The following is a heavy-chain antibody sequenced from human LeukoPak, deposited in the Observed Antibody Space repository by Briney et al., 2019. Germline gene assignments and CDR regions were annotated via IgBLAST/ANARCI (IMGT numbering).Heavy chain of an antibody. CDR1: GFTFRSYA. V-gene: IGHV3-30*04. J-gene: IGHJ4*02. CDR2: ISYDGSHK. CDR3: ASRYGDYVLVDY. Sequence: PGGSLRLSCAASGFTFRSYAMHWVRQAPGKGLEWVAVISYDGSHKYYADSVKGRFTISRDNSKNTLYLQMNSLRAEDTAVYYCASRYGDYVLVDYWGQGTLVTVSS. D-gene: IGHD4-17*01.